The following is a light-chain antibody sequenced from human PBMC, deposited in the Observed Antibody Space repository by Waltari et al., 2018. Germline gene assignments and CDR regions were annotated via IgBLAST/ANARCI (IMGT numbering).Light chain of an antibody. CDR1: ISHFGAGHD. V-gene: IGLV1-40*01. CDR2: GNT. CDR3: QSFDSSLSASV. Sequence: QPVLTQPPSMSGAPGQKGTIPCTGGISHFGAGHDVQVYQPFPGPAPKLLIFGNTNRPAGVPGRFSGSRSGTSASLAIAGLQSEDEAVYYCQSFDSSLSASVFGIGTKLTVL. J-gene: IGLJ3*02.